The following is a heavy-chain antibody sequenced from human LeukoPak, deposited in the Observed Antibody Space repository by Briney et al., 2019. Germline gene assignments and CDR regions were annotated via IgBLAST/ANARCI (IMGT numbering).Heavy chain of an antibody. V-gene: IGHV3-43*02. D-gene: IGHD5/OR15-5a*01. J-gene: IGHJ4*02. Sequence: GGSLRLSCAASGFTFSNYAMNWVRQAPGKGLEWVSLTSGDGITTYFADSVKGRFTISRDNSKSSLFLQMNSLRTEDTALYYCARDHVYGGADYWGQGTLVTVSS. CDR1: GFTFSNYA. CDR3: ARDHVYGGADY. CDR2: TSGDGITT.